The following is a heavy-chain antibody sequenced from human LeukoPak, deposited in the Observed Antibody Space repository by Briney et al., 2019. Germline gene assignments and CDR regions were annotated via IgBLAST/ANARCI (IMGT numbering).Heavy chain of an antibody. CDR1: GFTFSPYS. CDR3: ARCWNGPLGYYYYMDV. D-gene: IGHD1-1*01. Sequence: PGGSLRLSCAASGFTFSPYSMNWVRQAPGKGLEWVSSISSGSSYIYYADSMKGRFTISRDNAKNSLYLQMSSLRAEDTAVYYCARCWNGPLGYYYYMDVWGKGTTVTVSS. J-gene: IGHJ6*03. V-gene: IGHV3-21*01. CDR2: ISSGSSYI.